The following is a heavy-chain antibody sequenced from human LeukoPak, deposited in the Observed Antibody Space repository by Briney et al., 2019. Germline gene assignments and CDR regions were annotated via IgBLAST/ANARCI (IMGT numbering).Heavy chain of an antibody. V-gene: IGHV4-4*09. Sequence: SETLSLTCSVSAGSIGNYYWSWIRQPPGKALEGVGYFYTTGGTNYHPSLVSRVTMSLDTSNNQFSLRLTSVPAADTAVDYCARHVKNYYPNYWGQGILVTVSS. D-gene: IGHD1-26*01. J-gene: IGHJ4*02. CDR3: ARHVKNYYPNY. CDR2: FYTTGGT. CDR1: AGSIGNYY.